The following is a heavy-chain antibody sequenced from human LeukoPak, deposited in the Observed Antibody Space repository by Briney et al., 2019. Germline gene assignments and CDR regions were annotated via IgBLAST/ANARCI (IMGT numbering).Heavy chain of an antibody. CDR1: GGSISSYY. D-gene: IGHD3-22*01. CDR3: ARSQGGYYGPADYYYYYMDV. CDR2: ISYSGST. Sequence: SETLSLTCTVSGGSISSYYWSWIRQPPGKGLEWIGYISYSGSTDYNPSLKSRVTISGDTSKNQFSLKLRSVTAADTAVYYCARSQGGYYGPADYYYYYMDVWGKGTTVTISS. J-gene: IGHJ6*03. V-gene: IGHV4-59*01.